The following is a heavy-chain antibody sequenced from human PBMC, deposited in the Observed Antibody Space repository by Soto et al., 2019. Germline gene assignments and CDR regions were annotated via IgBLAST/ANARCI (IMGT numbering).Heavy chain of an antibody. CDR3: ARDRGYSYGYKDYYYYGMDV. Sequence: GGSLRLSCAASGFTVSSNYMSWVRQAPGKGLEWVSVIYSGGSTYYADSVKGRFTISRDNSKNTLYLQMNSLRAEDTAVYYCARDRGYSYGYKDYYYYGMDVWGQGTTVTVS. J-gene: IGHJ6*02. V-gene: IGHV3-53*01. D-gene: IGHD5-18*01. CDR2: IYSGGST. CDR1: GFTVSSNY.